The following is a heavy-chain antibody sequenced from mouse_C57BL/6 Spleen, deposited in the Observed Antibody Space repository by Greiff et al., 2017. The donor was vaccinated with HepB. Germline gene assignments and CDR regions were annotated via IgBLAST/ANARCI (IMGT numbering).Heavy chain of an antibody. J-gene: IGHJ4*01. CDR1: GFTFSSYG. CDR3: ARHGLYAMDY. Sequence: EVQGVESGGDLVKPGGSLKLSCAASGFTFSSYGMSWVRQTPDKRLEWVATISSGGSYTYYPDSVKGRFTISRDNAKNTLYLQMSSLKSEDTAMYYCARHGLYAMDYWGQGTSVTVSS. V-gene: IGHV5-6*01. D-gene: IGHD6-5*01. CDR2: ISSGGSYT.